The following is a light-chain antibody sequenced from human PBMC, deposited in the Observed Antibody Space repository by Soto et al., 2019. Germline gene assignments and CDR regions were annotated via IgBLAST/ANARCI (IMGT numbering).Light chain of an antibody. Sequence: DIEVTQSPSSLSSSVFDRFTITCRASHHISTYLTWYQHESGKAPKLLIYGASKLEPGVPSRFSGSGSGTIFTLTISGLQPEDIATYFCQQYEALPPTFGGGTKVDIK. J-gene: IGKJ4*01. CDR3: QQYEALPPT. V-gene: IGKV1-33*01. CDR2: GAS. CDR1: HHISTY.